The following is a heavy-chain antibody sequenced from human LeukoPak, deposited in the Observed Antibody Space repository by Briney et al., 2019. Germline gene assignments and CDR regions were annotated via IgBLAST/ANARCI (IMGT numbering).Heavy chain of an antibody. CDR2: IYYSGST. Sequence: PSGTLSLTCTVSGGSISSYYWSWIRQPPGKGLEWIGYIYYSGSTNYNPSLKSRVTISVDTSKNQFSLKLSSVTAADTAVYYCARADGYSYGNHFDYWGQGTLVTVSS. D-gene: IGHD5-18*01. J-gene: IGHJ4*02. CDR3: ARADGYSYGNHFDY. V-gene: IGHV4-59*01. CDR1: GGSISSYY.